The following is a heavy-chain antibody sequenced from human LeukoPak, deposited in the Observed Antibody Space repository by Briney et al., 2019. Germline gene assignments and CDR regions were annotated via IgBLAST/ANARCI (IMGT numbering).Heavy chain of an antibody. V-gene: IGHV3-30-3*01. CDR1: GFTFSSHA. D-gene: IGHD5-12*01. CDR3: ARAYSGYDPQLDY. Sequence: PGGSLRLSCAASGFTFSSHAMHWVRQAPGKGLEWVAVISYDGSNKYYADSVKGRFTISRDNSKNTLYLQMNSLRAEDTAVYYCARAYSGYDPQLDYWGQGTTVTVSS. CDR2: ISYDGSNK. J-gene: IGHJ4*03.